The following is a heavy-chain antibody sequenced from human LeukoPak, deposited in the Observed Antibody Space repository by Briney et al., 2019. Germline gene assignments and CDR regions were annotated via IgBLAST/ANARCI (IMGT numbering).Heavy chain of an antibody. Sequence: ASVTVSCTVSGYTLSELSMHWVRQAPGKGLEWMGCFDPEDGETIYAQKFQGRVTMTEDTSTDTAYMQLSSLRSEDTAVYYCATENGQQLVLDYWGQGTLVTVSS. D-gene: IGHD6-13*01. CDR2: FDPEDGET. V-gene: IGHV1-24*01. CDR3: ATENGQQLVLDY. CDR1: GYTLSELS. J-gene: IGHJ4*02.